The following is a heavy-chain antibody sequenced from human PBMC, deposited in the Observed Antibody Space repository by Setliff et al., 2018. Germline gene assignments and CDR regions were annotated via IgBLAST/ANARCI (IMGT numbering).Heavy chain of an antibody. V-gene: IGHV3-7*03. Sequence: LSLSCAASGFTFSFYSMTWVRQAPGKGLEWVANMKQDGSEIYYVDSVKGRFTISRDNGKSTLYLQMNSLRADDTAVYYCARDQVVARVHGFDIWGRGTKVTVSS. J-gene: IGHJ3*02. D-gene: IGHD2-15*01. CDR1: GFTFSFYS. CDR3: ARDQVVARVHGFDI. CDR2: MKQDGSEI.